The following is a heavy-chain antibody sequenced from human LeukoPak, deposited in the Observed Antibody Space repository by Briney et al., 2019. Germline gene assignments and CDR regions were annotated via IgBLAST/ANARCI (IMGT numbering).Heavy chain of an antibody. CDR1: GFTFSSYG. J-gene: IGHJ4*02. CDR3: ARWGGWQLEKTGFDY. CDR2: IWYDGSNK. D-gene: IGHD1-1*01. V-gene: IGHV3-33*01. Sequence: GGSLRLSCAASGFTFSSYGMHWVHQAPGKGLEWVAVIWYDGSNKYYADSVKGRFTISRDNSKNTLYLQMNSLRAEDTAVYYCARWGGWQLEKTGFDYWGQGTLVTVSS.